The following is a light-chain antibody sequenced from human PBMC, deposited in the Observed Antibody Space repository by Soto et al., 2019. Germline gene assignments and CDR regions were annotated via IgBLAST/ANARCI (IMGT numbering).Light chain of an antibody. V-gene: IGKV3-15*01. Sequence: ELVLTQSPATLSVSPGERATLSCRASQGVGSTLAWYQQEPGRAPRLLIYDASTRATGIPARFSGAGSGTEFTLTISGLQSDDFAVYYCQQYGSSPRTFGQGTKVEIK. CDR3: QQYGSSPRT. J-gene: IGKJ1*01. CDR2: DAS. CDR1: QGVGST.